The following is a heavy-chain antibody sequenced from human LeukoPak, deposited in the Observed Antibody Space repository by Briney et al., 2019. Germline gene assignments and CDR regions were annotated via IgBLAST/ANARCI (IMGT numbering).Heavy chain of an antibody. V-gene: IGHV3-21*01. D-gene: IGHD3-3*01. Sequence: PGGSLRLSCAASGFTFSSYSMTWVRQAPGKGLEWVSSISSSSSYIYYADSVKSGFTISRDNAKNSLYLQMNSLRAEDTAVYYCARAAFFYVSKGGRFLESDFDYWGQGTLVTVSS. J-gene: IGHJ4*02. CDR1: GFTFSSYS. CDR3: ARAAFFYVSKGGRFLESDFDY. CDR2: ISSSSSYI.